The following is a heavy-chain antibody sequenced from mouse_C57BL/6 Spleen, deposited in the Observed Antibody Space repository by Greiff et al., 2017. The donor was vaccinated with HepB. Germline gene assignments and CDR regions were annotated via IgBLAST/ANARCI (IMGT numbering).Heavy chain of an antibody. CDR3: ATVVGYFDG. V-gene: IGHV1-50*01. J-gene: IGHJ1*03. CDR1: GYTFTSYW. Sequence: QVQLQQPGAELVKPGASVKLSCKASGYTFTSYWIQWVKQRPGQGLEWIGEIDPSDSYTNYNQKFKGKATLTVDTSSSTAYMQLSSLTSEDSAVYYCATVVGYFDGWGTGTTVTVSS. D-gene: IGHD1-1*01. CDR2: IDPSDSYT.